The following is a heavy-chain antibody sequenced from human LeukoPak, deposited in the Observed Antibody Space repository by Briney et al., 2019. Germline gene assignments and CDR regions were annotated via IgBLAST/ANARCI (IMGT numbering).Heavy chain of an antibody. CDR1: GGSFSGYY. CDR2: INHSGST. J-gene: IGHJ5*02. Sequence: SETLSLTCAVYGGSFSGYYWSWIRQPPGKGLEWIGEINHSGSTNYNPSLKSRVTISVDTSKNQFSLKLSSVTAADTAVYYCARVRGVVVPAAPEGWFDPWGQGTLVTVPS. V-gene: IGHV4-34*01. CDR3: ARVRGVVVPAAPEGWFDP. D-gene: IGHD2-2*01.